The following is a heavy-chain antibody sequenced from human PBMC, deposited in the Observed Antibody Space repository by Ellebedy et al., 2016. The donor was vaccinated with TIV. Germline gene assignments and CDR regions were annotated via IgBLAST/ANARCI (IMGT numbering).Heavy chain of an antibody. Sequence: ASVKVSCKASGYTFTGYYMHWVRQAPGQGLEWMGWINPNSGGTNYAQKFQGRVTMTRDTSISTAYMELSRLRSEDTAVYYCARDHSRGYGSAFDYWGQGTLVTVSS. V-gene: IGHV1-2*02. J-gene: IGHJ4*02. CDR3: ARDHSRGYGSAFDY. CDR2: INPNSGGT. CDR1: GYTFTGYY. D-gene: IGHD3-10*01.